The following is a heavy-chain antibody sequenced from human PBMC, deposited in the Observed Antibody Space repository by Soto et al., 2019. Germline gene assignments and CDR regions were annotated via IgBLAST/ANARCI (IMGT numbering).Heavy chain of an antibody. CDR3: ARVDYDSTYGFYYYGLDV. D-gene: IGHD3-10*01. V-gene: IGHV1-69*01. J-gene: IGHJ6*02. CDR2: IIPILNTA. CDR1: GGTFSSYS. Sequence: QVYLVQSGGEVKKPGSSVRVSCKTSGGTFSSYSFTWVRQAPGQGLEWMGEIIPILNTANFAQKFQSRVTITADEPTSTVYMDLSSLSPDDTAVYYCARVDYDSTYGFYYYGLDVWGQGTTVTVSS.